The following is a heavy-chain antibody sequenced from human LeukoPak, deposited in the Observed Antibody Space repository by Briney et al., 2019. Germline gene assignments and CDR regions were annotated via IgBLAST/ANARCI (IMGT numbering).Heavy chain of an antibody. CDR2: INSDGSST. Sequence: GGSLRLSCAASGFTFSSYWMSWVRQAPGKGLVWVSRINSDGSSTNYADSVKGRFTISRDNAKNTLYLQMNSLRAEDTAVYYCARDRQWNYYDSSGYPRPSDWFDPWGQGTLVTVSS. CDR1: GFTFSSYW. CDR3: ARDRQWNYYDSSGYPRPSDWFDP. D-gene: IGHD3-22*01. J-gene: IGHJ5*02. V-gene: IGHV3-74*01.